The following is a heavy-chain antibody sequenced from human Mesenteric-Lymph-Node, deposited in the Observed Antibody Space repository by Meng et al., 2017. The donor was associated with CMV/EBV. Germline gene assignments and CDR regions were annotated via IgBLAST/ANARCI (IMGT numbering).Heavy chain of an antibody. J-gene: IGHJ4*02. CDR3: ARDDYGGLYFNY. V-gene: IGHV3-48*04. Sequence: GESLKISCAASGFTFSSYNINWVRQAPGKGLEWVAYTSYSGSPTKYADSVRGRFTISRDNAKNSLYLEMNSLRAEDTAVYYCARDDYGGLYFNYWGQGTLVTVSS. D-gene: IGHD4-23*01. CDR1: GFTFSSYN. CDR2: TSYSGSPT.